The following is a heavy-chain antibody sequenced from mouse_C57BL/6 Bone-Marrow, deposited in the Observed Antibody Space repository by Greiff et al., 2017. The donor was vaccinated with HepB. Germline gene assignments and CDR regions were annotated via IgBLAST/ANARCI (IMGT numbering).Heavy chain of an antibody. CDR3: ARDYYGSSYGFAY. Sequence: QVQLQQSGAELVRPGTSVKVSCKASGYAFTNYLIEWVKQRPGQGLEWIGVINPGSGGTNYNEKFKGKATLTADKSSSTAYMQPSSLTSEDSAVYFCARDYYGSSYGFAYWGQGTLVTVSA. D-gene: IGHD1-1*01. J-gene: IGHJ3*01. CDR2: INPGSGGT. V-gene: IGHV1-54*01. CDR1: GYAFTNYL.